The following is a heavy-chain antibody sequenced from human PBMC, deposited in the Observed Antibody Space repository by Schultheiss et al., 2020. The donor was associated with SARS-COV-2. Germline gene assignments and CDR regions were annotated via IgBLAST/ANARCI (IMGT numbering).Heavy chain of an antibody. CDR2: ISTTGGAT. CDR1: GFTFSTYA. D-gene: IGHD6-19*01. V-gene: IGHV3-23*01. Sequence: GESLKISCAASGFTFSTYAMNWVRQAPGKGLEWVSVISTTGGATYYADSVKGRFTISRDNSKNTLYVQMNSLRIEDTAVYYCARTGSGWYGGFDYWGQGTLVTVSS. J-gene: IGHJ4*02. CDR3: ARTGSGWYGGFDY.